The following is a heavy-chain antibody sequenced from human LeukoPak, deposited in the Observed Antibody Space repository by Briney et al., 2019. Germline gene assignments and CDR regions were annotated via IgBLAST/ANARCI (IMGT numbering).Heavy chain of an antibody. V-gene: IGHV3-33*01. CDR3: ARDVPAYYYDSSGYTDSFDI. CDR1: GFTYSSFG. CDR2: IWCDGSNK. Sequence: GRSLRLSCTASGFTYSSFGMHCVRQAPGKGLEWVAVIWCDGSNKYYADSVKGRFTISRDNSKNTLYLQMNSLRAEDTAVYYCARDVPAYYYDSSGYTDSFDIWGQGTMVTVSS. J-gene: IGHJ3*02. D-gene: IGHD3-22*01.